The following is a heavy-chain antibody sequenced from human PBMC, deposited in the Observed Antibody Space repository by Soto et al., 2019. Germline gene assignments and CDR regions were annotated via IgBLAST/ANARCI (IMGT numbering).Heavy chain of an antibody. Sequence: SETLSVTCTVSGGSISKYDWSWIRQSPGKGLEWIGYIYYSESTKYNPSLKSRVTISVDTSKNQFSLKLSSVTAADTAVYYCARRLYYDSSGFEGGGMDVWGQGTTVTVSS. CDR1: GGSISKYD. D-gene: IGHD3-22*01. CDR3: ARRLYYDSSGFEGGGMDV. CDR2: IYYSEST. J-gene: IGHJ6*02. V-gene: IGHV4-59*08.